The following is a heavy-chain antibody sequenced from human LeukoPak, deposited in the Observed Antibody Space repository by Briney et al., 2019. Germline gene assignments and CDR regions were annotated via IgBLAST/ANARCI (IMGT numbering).Heavy chain of an antibody. V-gene: IGHV3-23*01. CDR1: GFTFSSYA. J-gene: IGHJ4*02. Sequence: PGGSLRLSCAASGFTFSSYAMSWVRQAPGKGLEWVSTISGSGDSTYYADSVKGRFTISRDNSKNTVYLQMNSLRAEDTAVYYCARAQDYVGFDYWGQGTLVTVSS. CDR2: ISGSGDST. D-gene: IGHD4-17*01. CDR3: ARAQDYVGFDY.